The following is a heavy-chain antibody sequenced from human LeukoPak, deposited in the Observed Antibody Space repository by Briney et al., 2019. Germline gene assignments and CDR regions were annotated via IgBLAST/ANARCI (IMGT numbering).Heavy chain of an antibody. CDR2: ISSGGGDT. CDR3: AKAEGATLYYYGVDV. V-gene: IGHV3-23*01. CDR1: EFTFSNYA. Sequence: GGSLRLSCVASEFTFSNYAMNWVRQAPGKGLEWVSTISSGGGDTYIADSVKGRFTISRDNSKYTLYLQMNRLRADDTAVNYCAKAEGATLYYYGVDVWGQGTTVTVSS. J-gene: IGHJ6*02.